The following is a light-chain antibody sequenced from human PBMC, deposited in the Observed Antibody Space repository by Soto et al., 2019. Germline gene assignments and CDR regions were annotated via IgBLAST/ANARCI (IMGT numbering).Light chain of an antibody. CDR1: SSDVGAYNY. J-gene: IGLJ1*01. V-gene: IGLV2-14*01. CDR2: EVS. Sequence: QSALTQPASVSGSPGQSMTISCTGTSSDVGAYNYVSWYQQHPGRAPKLMIYEVSSRPSGVSNRFSGSKSDNTASLTISGLQAEDEADYYCISYTSRRIYVFGTGTKVTVL. CDR3: ISYTSRRIYV.